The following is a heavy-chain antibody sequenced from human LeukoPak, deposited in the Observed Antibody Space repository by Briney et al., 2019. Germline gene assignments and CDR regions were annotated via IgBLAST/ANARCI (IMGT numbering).Heavy chain of an antibody. Sequence: SETLSLTCTVSGGSISSSTFYWGWIRQPPGKGLEWIGEINHSGSTNYNPSLKSRVTISVDTSKNQFSLKLSSVTAADTAVYYCARVLRDGYNYPFDYWGQGTLVTVSS. CDR2: INHSGST. CDR1: GGSISSSTFY. CDR3: ARVLRDGYNYPFDY. V-gene: IGHV4-39*07. D-gene: IGHD5-24*01. J-gene: IGHJ4*02.